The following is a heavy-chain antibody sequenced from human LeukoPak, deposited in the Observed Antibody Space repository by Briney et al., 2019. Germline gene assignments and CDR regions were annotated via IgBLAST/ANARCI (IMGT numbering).Heavy chain of an antibody. D-gene: IGHD3-16*02. CDR2: IWYDGSNK. CDR3: ARDNGEDYVWGSYPITYYFDY. V-gene: IGHV3-33*01. Sequence: GGSLRLSCAASGFTFSSYGMHWVRQAPGKGLEWVAVIWYDGSNKYYADSVKGRFTISRDNSKNTLYLQMNSLRAEDTAVYYCARDNGEDYVWGSYPITYYFDYWGQGTLVTVSS. J-gene: IGHJ4*02. CDR1: GFTFSSYG.